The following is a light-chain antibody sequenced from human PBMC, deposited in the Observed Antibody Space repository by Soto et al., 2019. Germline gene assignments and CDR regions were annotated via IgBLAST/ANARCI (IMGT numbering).Light chain of an antibody. Sequence: EIVLTQSPGTLPLSPGERATLSCRASLSVASNYVAWYQQKPGQAPRLLIYAASGRATGIPDRFSGSGSGTDFTLTISRLEPEDFAVYYCQQYGSAPWTFGQGTKLKIK. CDR2: AAS. J-gene: IGKJ1*01. CDR1: LSVASNY. CDR3: QQYGSAPWT. V-gene: IGKV3-20*01.